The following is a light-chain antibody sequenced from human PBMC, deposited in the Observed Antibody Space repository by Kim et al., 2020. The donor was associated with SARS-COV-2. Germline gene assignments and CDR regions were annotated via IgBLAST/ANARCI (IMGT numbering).Light chain of an antibody. CDR2: GAY. CDR1: QSVSSN. Sequence: SPGERATLSCRASQSVSSNLAWYQQKPGQAPRLLIYGAYTRATGIPARFSGSGSGTEFTLTISSLQSEDFAVYYCQQYNNWPPITFGGGTKVVIK. CDR3: QQYNNWPPIT. J-gene: IGKJ4*01. V-gene: IGKV3-15*01.